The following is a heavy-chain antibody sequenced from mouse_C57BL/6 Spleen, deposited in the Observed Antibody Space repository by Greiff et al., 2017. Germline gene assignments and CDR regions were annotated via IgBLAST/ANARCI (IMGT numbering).Heavy chain of an antibody. CDR1: GFTFSDYG. J-gene: IGHJ2*01. CDR2: ISNLAYSI. V-gene: IGHV5-15*04. D-gene: IGHD1-1*02. Sequence: EVKLEESGGGLVQPGGSLKLSCAASGFTFSDYGMAWVRQAPRKGPEWVAFISNLAYSIYYADTVTGRFTISRENAKNTLYLEMSSLRSEDTAMYYCARVVPYYFDYWGQGTTLTVSS. CDR3: ARVVPYYFDY.